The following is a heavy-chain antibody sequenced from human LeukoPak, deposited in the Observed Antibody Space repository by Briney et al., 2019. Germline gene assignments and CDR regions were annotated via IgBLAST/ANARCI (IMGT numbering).Heavy chain of an antibody. V-gene: IGHV1-18*04. J-gene: IGHJ3*02. CDR3: TRVRDSNNWWGAFDI. CDR1: GYTFTAHN. D-gene: IGHD5-24*01. CDR2: ISPNNGNT. Sequence: ASVKVSCKASGYTFTAHNVHWVRQAPGQRPEWMGWISPNNGNTHYAQNVQGRVTMTTDTSTSTAYMELKTLRSDDTAVYYCTRVRDSNNWWGAFDIWGQGTMVSVSS.